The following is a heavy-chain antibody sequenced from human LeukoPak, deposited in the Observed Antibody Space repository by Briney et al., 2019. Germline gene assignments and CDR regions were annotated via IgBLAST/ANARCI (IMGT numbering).Heavy chain of an antibody. V-gene: IGHV4-34*01. Sequence: PSETLSLTCAVYGGSFSGYYWSWIRQPPGKGLEWIGEINHSGSTNYNPSLKSRIKMSVDTSKNQFSVNLNSVTAADTAFYYCARRRIPATITGPKLSSRFDTWGQGTLVTVSS. CDR3: ARRRIPATITGPKLSSRFDT. J-gene: IGHJ1*01. CDR2: INHSGST. CDR1: GGSFSGYY. D-gene: IGHD5-12*01.